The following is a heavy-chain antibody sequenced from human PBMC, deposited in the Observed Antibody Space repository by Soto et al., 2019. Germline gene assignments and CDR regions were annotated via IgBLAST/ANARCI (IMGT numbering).Heavy chain of an antibody. CDR3: ATKRPAGTFDY. D-gene: IGHD6-13*01. V-gene: IGHV4-59*08. CDR1: GGSISSYY. J-gene: IGHJ4*02. Sequence: SETLSLTCTVSGGSISSYYWSWVRQPPGKGLEWIGYISYSGSTNYNPSLKSRGTISVDTSKNQFSLRLNSVTAADTAVYYCATKRPAGTFDYWGQGTLVTVSS. CDR2: ISYSGST.